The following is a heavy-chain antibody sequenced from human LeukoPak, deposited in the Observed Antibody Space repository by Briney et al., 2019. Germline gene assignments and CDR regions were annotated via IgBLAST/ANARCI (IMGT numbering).Heavy chain of an antibody. D-gene: IGHD1-14*01. V-gene: IGHV1-69*01. CDR1: GVSFSTYT. Sequence: GASVKVSCKASGVSFSTYTFNWVRQAPGQGLEWLGGIIPAFGATNYAQKFQGRVTIAADESTSTAYMELSSLTSEDTAVYYCATGRFGTEPLFDYWGQGTLVTVSS. CDR3: ATGRFGTEPLFDY. CDR2: IIPAFGAT. J-gene: IGHJ4*02.